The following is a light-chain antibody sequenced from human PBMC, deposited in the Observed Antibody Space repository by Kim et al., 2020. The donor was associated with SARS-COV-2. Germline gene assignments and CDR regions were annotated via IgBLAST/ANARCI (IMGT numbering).Light chain of an antibody. CDR3: MQTTHWPLT. Sequence: DVVLTQSPLSLPVTLGQPASISCRSSQSLLHGDGNTYLSWFQQRPGQSPRRLIYMVSNRDSGVPDKFSGSGSGTDFTLKISSVEAEDVGVYYCMQTTHWPLTFGGGTKVDIK. J-gene: IGKJ4*01. V-gene: IGKV2-30*02. CDR1: QSLLHGDGNTY. CDR2: MVS.